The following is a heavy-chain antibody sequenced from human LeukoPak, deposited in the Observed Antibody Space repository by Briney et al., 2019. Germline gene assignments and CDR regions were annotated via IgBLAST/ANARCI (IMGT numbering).Heavy chain of an antibody. J-gene: IGHJ4*02. CDR1: GFTFNIYP. Sequence: GRSLTLSCAASGFTFNIYPMHWVRQAPGKGLEWVAVISHDGSNKYYADSARGRFTISRDNSKSTLYLQMNSLTTEDTAVYYCARAHSSTWSSYFDSWGQGTLVTVSS. CDR2: ISHDGSNK. V-gene: IGHV3-30-3*01. CDR3: ARAHSSTWSSYFDS. D-gene: IGHD6-13*01.